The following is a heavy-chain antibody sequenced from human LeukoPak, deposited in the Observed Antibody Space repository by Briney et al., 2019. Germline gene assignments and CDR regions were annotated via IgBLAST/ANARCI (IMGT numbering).Heavy chain of an antibody. V-gene: IGHV1-18*01. J-gene: IGHJ5*02. CDR2: ISAYNGNT. CDR3: ARDGYCSSTSCVPKKYNWFDP. CDR1: GYTFTSYG. D-gene: IGHD2-2*03. Sequence: GASVKVSRKASGYTFTSYGISWVRQAPGQGLEWMGWISAYNGNTNYAQKLQGRVTMTTDTSTSTAYMELRSLRSDDTAVYYCARDGYCSSTSCVPKKYNWFDPWGQGTLVTVSS.